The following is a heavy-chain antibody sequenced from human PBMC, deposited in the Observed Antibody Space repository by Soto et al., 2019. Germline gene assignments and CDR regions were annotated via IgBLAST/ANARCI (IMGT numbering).Heavy chain of an antibody. CDR2: VSYYNGNT. V-gene: IGHV1-18*01. CDR1: EDIFNNFG. CDR3: ARYLTRFCSGRRCPFPM. J-gene: IGHJ4*02. D-gene: IGHD3-3*01. Sequence: QAQLVQSGAEVKKPGASVKVACTASEDIFNNFGITWVRQAPGQGLEWLGWVSYYNGNTNYAHRLQGRVFMTTDTPTSTADLELKLRTCSDAAVYYCARYLTRFCSGRRCPFPMWGQGTQVTVSS.